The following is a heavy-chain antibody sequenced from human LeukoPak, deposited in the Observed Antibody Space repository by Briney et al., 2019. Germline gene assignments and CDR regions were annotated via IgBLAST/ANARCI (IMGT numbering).Heavy chain of an antibody. CDR2: INPNSGGT. D-gene: IGHD6-19*01. Sequence: ASVKVSCKASGYTFTGYYMHWVRQAPGQGLEWMGWINPNSGGTNYAQKFQGRVTMTRDTSISTAYMELSRLGSDDTAVYYCARDLVAAASYYYYGMDVWGQGTTVTVSS. J-gene: IGHJ6*02. V-gene: IGHV1-2*02. CDR1: GYTFTGYY. CDR3: ARDLVAAASYYYYGMDV.